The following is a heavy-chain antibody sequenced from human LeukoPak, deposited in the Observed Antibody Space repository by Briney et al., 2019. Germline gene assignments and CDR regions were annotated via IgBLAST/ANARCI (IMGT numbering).Heavy chain of an antibody. D-gene: IGHD3-10*01. Sequence: SETLSLTCTVSGGSISSYYWSWIRQPPGKGLEWIGYIYYSGSTNYNPSLKSRVTISVDKSKNQFSLKLSSVTAADTAVYYCARVYSLDYYGSGSYPLDYWGQGTLVTVSS. V-gene: IGHV4-59*12. CDR2: IYYSGST. J-gene: IGHJ4*02. CDR3: ARVYSLDYYGSGSYPLDY. CDR1: GGSISSYY.